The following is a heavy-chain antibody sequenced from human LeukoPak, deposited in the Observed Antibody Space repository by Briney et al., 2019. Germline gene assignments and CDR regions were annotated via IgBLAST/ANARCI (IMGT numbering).Heavy chain of an antibody. CDR1: GASISSYY. CDR2: IYYSGST. CDR3: ASSHYDILTGSFQNWFDP. D-gene: IGHD3-9*01. V-gene: IGHV4-59*08. Sequence: KPSETLSLTCTVSGASISSYYWSWIRQPPGKGLEWIGYIYYSGSTNYNPSLKSRVTISVDTSKNQFSLKLSSVTAADTAVYYCASSHYDILTGSFQNWFDPWGQGTLVTVSS. J-gene: IGHJ5*02.